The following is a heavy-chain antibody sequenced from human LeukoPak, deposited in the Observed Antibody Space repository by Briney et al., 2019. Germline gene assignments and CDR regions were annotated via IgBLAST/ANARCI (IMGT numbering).Heavy chain of an antibody. J-gene: IGHJ3*02. V-gene: IGHV3-48*01. CDR1: GFTFSNYD. D-gene: IGHD4-17*01. CDR2: ISSGSSTI. Sequence: GGSLRLSCAASGFTFSNYDMNWVRQAPGKGLEWVSSISSGSSTIYYADSVKGRFTISRDNAKNSLYLQMTSLRAEDTAVYYCARGGDYVSDDAFDIWGQGTMVTVSS. CDR3: ARGGDYVSDDAFDI.